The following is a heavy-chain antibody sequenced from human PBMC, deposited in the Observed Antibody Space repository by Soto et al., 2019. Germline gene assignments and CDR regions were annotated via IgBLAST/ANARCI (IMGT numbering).Heavy chain of an antibody. CDR1: GFTFSSYA. CDR2: ISYDGSNK. D-gene: IGHD6-19*01. J-gene: IGHJ4*02. V-gene: IGHV3-30-3*01. Sequence: GGSLRLSCAASGFTFSSYAMHWVRQAPGKGLEWVAVISYDGSNKYYADSVKGRFTISRDNSKNTLYLQMNSLRAEDTAVYYCASLPEETQSSGWSNDYWGQGTLVTVSS. CDR3: ASLPEETQSSGWSNDY.